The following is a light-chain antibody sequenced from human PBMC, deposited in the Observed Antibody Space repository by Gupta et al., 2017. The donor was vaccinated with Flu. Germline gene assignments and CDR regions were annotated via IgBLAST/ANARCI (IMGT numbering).Light chain of an antibody. V-gene: IGKV2-30*01. CDR1: QGLVYSDGNTY. CDR3: MQGAHWPWA. Sequence: ISCRSSQGLVYSDGNTYLHWFQQRPGQSPRRLIHLVSYRDSGVPDRFSGSGSGTDFTLKISRVEAEDVGIYYCMQGAHWPWAFSQGTKVEIK. CDR2: LVS. J-gene: IGKJ1*01.